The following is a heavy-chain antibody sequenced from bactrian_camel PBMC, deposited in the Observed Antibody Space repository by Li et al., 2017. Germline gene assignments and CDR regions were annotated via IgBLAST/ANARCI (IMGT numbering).Heavy chain of an antibody. Sequence: HVQLVESGGGSVQAGGSLRLSCAASGHTTIRMCMGWFRRRRNSEREGEAVASILTGGISTHYADSVKGRFTISQDKDKKTVYLQMTDLKPEDTAMYYCAADPSRQVSACNLPVSYEYYYWGQGTQVTVS. CDR1: GHTTIRMC. V-gene: IGHV3-3*01. CDR3: AADPSRQVSACNLPVSYEYYY. J-gene: IGHJ4*01. CDR2: ILTGGIST.